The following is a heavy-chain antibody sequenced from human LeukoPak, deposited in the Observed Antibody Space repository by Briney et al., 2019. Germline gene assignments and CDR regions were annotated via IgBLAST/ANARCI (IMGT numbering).Heavy chain of an antibody. CDR2: VSYSGST. D-gene: IGHD1-26*01. J-gene: IGHJ4*02. Sequence: PSESLSLTPAVSVGSVSPGGSVSSGRYYWSWIRQPPGKGLEWIGYVSYSGSTNYHPSLHSRVTISIDTSKNQSSLKLSSVTAADTAVYFCARASFYSGSDYWGQGTLVTVSS. CDR1: VGSVSPGGSVSSGRYY. CDR3: ARASFYSGSDY. V-gene: IGHV4-61*01.